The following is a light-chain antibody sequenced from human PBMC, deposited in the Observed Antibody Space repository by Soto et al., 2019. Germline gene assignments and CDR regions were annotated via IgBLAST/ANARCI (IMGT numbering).Light chain of an antibody. CDR3: SSYTSSSTRV. V-gene: IGLV2-14*01. CDR1: SSDIGAYDY. Sequence: QSALAQPASVSGSPGQAIAISFTGTSSDIGAYDYVSWYQHFPDKPPKLIIYEVSHRPSGVSDRFSGSKSVNTATLTISRLQAEGEADYYCSSYTSSSTRVFGTGTKVTVL. J-gene: IGLJ1*01. CDR2: EVS.